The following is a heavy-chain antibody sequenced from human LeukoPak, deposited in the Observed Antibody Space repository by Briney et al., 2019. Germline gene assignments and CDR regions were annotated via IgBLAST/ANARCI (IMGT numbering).Heavy chain of an antibody. V-gene: IGHV3-30*18. CDR2: ISYDGSNK. J-gene: IGHJ4*02. Sequence: GGSLRLSCAAAGFTFSSYGMHWVRQAPGKGMEWVAVISYDGSNKYYADSVKGRFTISRDNSKNTLYLQMNNLRAEDTAVYYCAKPRGSGPFDYRGQGTLVSVPS. CDR1: GFTFSSYG. CDR3: AKPRGSGPFDY. D-gene: IGHD3-10*01.